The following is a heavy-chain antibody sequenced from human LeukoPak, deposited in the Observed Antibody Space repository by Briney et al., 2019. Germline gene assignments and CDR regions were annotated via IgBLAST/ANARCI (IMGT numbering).Heavy chain of an antibody. J-gene: IGHJ4*02. CDR2: ISGSGGST. V-gene: IGHV3-23*01. CDR1: GFTFSSYA. CDR3: ARVRWELLLIDY. Sequence: GGSLRLSCAASGFTFSSYAMSWVRQAPGKGLEWVSAISGSGGSTYYADSVKGRFTISRDNSKNTLYLQMNSLRAEDTAVYYCARVRWELLLIDYWGQGTLVTVSS. D-gene: IGHD1-26*01.